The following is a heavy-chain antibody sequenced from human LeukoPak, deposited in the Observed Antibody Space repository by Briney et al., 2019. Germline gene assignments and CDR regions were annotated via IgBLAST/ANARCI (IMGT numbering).Heavy chain of an antibody. J-gene: IGHJ4*02. CDR3: ARGQRITMIVGPDY. V-gene: IGHV3-30-3*01. D-gene: IGHD3-22*01. Sequence: PGGSLRLSCAASGFTFSSYWMSWVRQAPGKGLEWVAVISYDGSNKYYADSVKGRFTISRDNSKNTLYLQMNSLRAEDTAVYYCARGQRITMIVGPDYWGQGTLVTVSS. CDR2: ISYDGSNK. CDR1: GFTFSSYW.